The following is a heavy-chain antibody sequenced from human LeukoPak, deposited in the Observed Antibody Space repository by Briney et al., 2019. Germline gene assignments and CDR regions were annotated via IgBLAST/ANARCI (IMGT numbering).Heavy chain of an antibody. Sequence: PGRSLRLSCAASGFTFDDYAMHWVRQAPGKGLEWVSGISWNSGSIGYADSVKGRFTISRDNAKNSLYLQMNSLRAEDTAVYYCARDPGYKVVASDWGQGTLVTVSP. D-gene: IGHD3-22*01. V-gene: IGHV3-9*01. CDR3: ARDPGYKVVASD. J-gene: IGHJ4*02. CDR2: ISWNSGSI. CDR1: GFTFDDYA.